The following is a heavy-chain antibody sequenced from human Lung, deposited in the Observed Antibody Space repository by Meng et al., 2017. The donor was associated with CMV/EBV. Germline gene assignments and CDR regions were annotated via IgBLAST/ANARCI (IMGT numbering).Heavy chain of an antibody. CDR2: VNHSGRT. CDR3: ARYPNRPPLISRVRGISPWFDS. J-gene: IGHJ5*01. V-gene: IGHV4-34*01. Sequence: SFSGSDWSWIRQPPGKGLEHMGEVNHSGRTNYTPSLMSRFTISIDTSKNQFSLKMNSVTAADTAVYYCARYPNRPPLISRVRGISPWFDSGGPGTLVTVS. CDR1: SFSGSD. D-gene: IGHD3-10*01.